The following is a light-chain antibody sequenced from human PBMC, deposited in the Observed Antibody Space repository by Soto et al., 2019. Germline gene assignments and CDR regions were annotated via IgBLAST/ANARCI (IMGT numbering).Light chain of an antibody. J-gene: IGKJ4*01. CDR2: AAS. CDR3: QKYDGVPHT. CDR1: QGIANH. Sequence: IQMTQSPSSLSASVGDRVNITGRASQGIANHLAWYQQPPGKVPRLLIDAASTLQSGVPSRFSGSGSKREFTLTITNLQPEDVATYYCQKYDGVPHTFGGGTKVAIK. V-gene: IGKV1-27*01.